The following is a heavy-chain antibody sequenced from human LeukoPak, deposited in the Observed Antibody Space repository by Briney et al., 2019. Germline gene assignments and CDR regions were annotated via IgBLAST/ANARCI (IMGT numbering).Heavy chain of an antibody. CDR1: GGSISSGSYY. J-gene: IGHJ4*02. V-gene: IGHV4-61*02. D-gene: IGHD6-13*01. CDR2: IYTSGST. Sequence: SETLSLTCTVSGGSISSGSYYWSWIRQPAGKGLEWIGRIYTSGSTNYNPSLKSRVTISVDTSKNQFSLKLSSVTAADTAVYYCARAKFLYSSSWHFDYWGQGTLVTVSS. CDR3: ARAKFLYSSSWHFDY.